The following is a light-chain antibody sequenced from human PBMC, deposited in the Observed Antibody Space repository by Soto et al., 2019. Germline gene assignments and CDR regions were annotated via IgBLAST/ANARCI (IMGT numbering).Light chain of an antibody. Sequence: EIMMTQSPATLSVSPGERATLSCRASQSVSSNLAWYQQKPGQAPRLLIYDASTRATGIPARFSGSGSGTEVTLTISSLQSEDFAVYYWQQYNNWPSTFGQGTKLEIK. V-gene: IGKV3-15*01. CDR3: QQYNNWPST. J-gene: IGKJ2*01. CDR2: DAS. CDR1: QSVSSN.